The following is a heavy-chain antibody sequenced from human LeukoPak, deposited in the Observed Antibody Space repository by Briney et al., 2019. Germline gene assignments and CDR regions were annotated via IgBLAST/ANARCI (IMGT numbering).Heavy chain of an antibody. Sequence: PGGSLRLSCAASGFTFSSYAMHWVRQAPGKGLEWVAVISYDGSNKYYADSVKGRFTNSRDNSKNTLYLQMNSLRAEDTAVYYCARGISRERWLQSVGHPDAFDIWGQGTMVTVSS. D-gene: IGHD5-24*01. CDR3: ARGISRERWLQSVGHPDAFDI. CDR1: GFTFSSYA. CDR2: ISYDGSNK. J-gene: IGHJ3*02. V-gene: IGHV3-30-3*01.